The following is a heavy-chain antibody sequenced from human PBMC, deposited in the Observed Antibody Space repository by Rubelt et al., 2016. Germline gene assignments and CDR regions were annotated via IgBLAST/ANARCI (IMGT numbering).Heavy chain of an antibody. CDR1: GYTFTSYY. D-gene: IGHD5-24*01. CDR3: ARVEMATDPFDY. Sequence: QVQLVQSGAEVKKPGASVKVSCKASGYTFTSYYMHWVRQAPGQGLEWMGIINPSGGSTSYAQKFQGRVTMTRDTSTSTVYMEVSSLRSEDTAVYYGARVEMATDPFDYWGQGTLVTVSS. CDR2: INPSGGST. V-gene: IGHV1-46*01. J-gene: IGHJ4*02.